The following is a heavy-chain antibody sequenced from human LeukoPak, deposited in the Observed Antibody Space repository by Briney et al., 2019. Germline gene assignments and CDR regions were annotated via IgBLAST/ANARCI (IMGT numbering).Heavy chain of an antibody. CDR3: ARSEGGYDYVDY. J-gene: IGHJ4*02. CDR1: GGSISSGGYY. D-gene: IGHD5-12*01. V-gene: IGHV4-31*03. CDR2: IYYSGST. Sequence: SETLSLTCTVSGGSISSGGYYWSWIRQHPGKGLEWIGYIYYSGSTYYNPSPKSRVTISVDTSKNQFSLKLSSVTAADTAVYYCARSEGGYDYVDYWGQGTLVTVSS.